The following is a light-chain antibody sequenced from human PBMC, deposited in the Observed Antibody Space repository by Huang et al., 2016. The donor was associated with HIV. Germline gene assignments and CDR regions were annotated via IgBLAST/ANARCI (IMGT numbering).Light chain of an antibody. Sequence: EIVLTQSPGTLSLSPGERATLSCRASQSVGIYLAWYQQKPGQAPRLLIYGASTRVTGIPDRFSGGWSGTDFTLSISRLEPEDFAVYYCQQYERPPDTFGPGTKVNIK. CDR3: QQYERPPDT. V-gene: IGKV3-20*01. J-gene: IGKJ3*01. CDR1: QSVGIY. CDR2: GAS.